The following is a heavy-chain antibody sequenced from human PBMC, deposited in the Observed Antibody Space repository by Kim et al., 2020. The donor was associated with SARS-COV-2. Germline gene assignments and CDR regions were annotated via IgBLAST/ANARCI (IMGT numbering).Heavy chain of an antibody. D-gene: IGHD1-1*01. J-gene: IGHJ5*02. Sequence: YEQKCQGRVTITADESTSTAYMELSSLRSEETAVYYCAREGTGTGGWFDPWGQGTLVTVSS. CDR3: AREGTGTGGWFDP. V-gene: IGHV1-69*01.